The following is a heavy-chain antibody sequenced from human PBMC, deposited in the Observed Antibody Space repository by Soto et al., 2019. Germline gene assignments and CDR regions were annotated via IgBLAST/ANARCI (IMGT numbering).Heavy chain of an antibody. Sequence: QVQLQESGPGLVKPSETLSLTCTVSGGSISSYYWSWIRQPPGKGLEWIGYIYYSGRTNYNPSLKRRDTISVDTSKSQFPRNLSSVTAADTAVYYCARRLNWNYGGGYYYYFLDVWGKGTTVTVS. D-gene: IGHD1-7*01. CDR1: GGSISSYY. V-gene: IGHV4-59*08. CDR2: IYYSGRT. CDR3: ARRLNWNYGGGYYYYFLDV. J-gene: IGHJ6*03.